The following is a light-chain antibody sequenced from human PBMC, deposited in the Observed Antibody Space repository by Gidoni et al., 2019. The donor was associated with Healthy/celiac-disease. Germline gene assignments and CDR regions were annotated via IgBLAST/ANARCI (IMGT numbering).Light chain of an antibody. V-gene: IGKV3-11*01. CDR2: DAS. CDR3: QQRSNWWT. CDR1: QSVSSY. Sequence: EIALTQSPATLSLSPGERATLPCRASQSVSSYLAWYQQKPGQAPRLLIYDASNRATGIPARFSGSGSGTDFTLTISSLEPEDFAVYYCQQRSNWWTFGQGTKVEIK. J-gene: IGKJ1*01.